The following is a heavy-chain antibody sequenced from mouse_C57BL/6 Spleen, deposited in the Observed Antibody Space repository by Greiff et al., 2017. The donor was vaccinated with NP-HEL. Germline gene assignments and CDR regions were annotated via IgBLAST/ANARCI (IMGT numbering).Heavy chain of an antibody. CDR1: GYTFTSYW. CDR2: IHPSDSDT. V-gene: IGHV1-74*01. J-gene: IGHJ4*01. D-gene: IGHD2-1*01. Sequence: QVQLQQPGAELVKPGASVKVSCKASGYTFTSYWMHWVKQRPGQGLEWIGRIHPSDSDTNYNQKFKGKATLTVDKSSSTAYMQLSSLPSEDSAVYYCAIYNYGNYDVYYYAMDYWGQGTSVTVSS. CDR3: AIYNYGNYDVYYYAMDY.